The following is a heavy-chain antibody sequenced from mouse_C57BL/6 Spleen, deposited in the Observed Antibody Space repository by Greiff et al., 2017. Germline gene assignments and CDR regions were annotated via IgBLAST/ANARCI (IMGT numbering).Heavy chain of an antibody. CDR1: GFTFSDYG. D-gene: IGHD4-1*01. CDR3: ARLLTGTGHFDV. CDR2: ISSGSSTI. Sequence: EVKLEESGGGLVKPGGSLKLSCAASGFTFSDYGMHWVRQAPEKGLEWVAYISSGSSTIYYADTVKGRFTISRDNAKNTLFLQMTSLRSEDTAMYYCARLLTGTGHFDVWGTGTTVTVSS. J-gene: IGHJ1*03. V-gene: IGHV5-17*01.